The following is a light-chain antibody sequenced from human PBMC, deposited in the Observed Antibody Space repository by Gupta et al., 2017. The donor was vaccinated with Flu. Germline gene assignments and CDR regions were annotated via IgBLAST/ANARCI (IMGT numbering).Light chain of an antibody. CDR3: LQGHSTPRT. V-gene: IGKV1-39*01. J-gene: IGKJ1*01. Sequence: PTSLSASVRDRVSSTSLASHSISSYLDWYLQKAGKSPKLLIYSGSSLETGVPSRFSGSGSGTDLTLTISRLQPEDFGTYYCLQGHSTPRTFGQGTKVEIK. CDR1: HSISSY. CDR2: SGS.